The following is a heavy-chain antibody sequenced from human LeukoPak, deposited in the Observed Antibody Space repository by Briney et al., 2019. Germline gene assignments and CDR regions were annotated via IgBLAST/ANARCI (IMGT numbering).Heavy chain of an antibody. CDR2: IHPSGGST. D-gene: IGHD6-25*01. J-gene: IGHJ4*02. V-gene: IGHV1-46*01. CDR3: ARGLSGQFPSCDY. CDR1: GYTFTSHY. Sequence: GASVKVSCTASGYTFTSHYMHWVRQAPGQGLEWMGIIHPSGGSTNYAQKFQGRVTMPRDTSTSTVYMELSSLRSEDKAVYYCARGLSGQFPSCDYWGQGTLVTVSS.